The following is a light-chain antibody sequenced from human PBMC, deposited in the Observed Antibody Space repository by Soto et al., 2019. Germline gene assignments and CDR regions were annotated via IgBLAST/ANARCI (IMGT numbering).Light chain of an antibody. CDR2: EDN. CDR1: SGSIASNY. J-gene: IGLJ3*02. CDR3: QSYDSAIHWV. V-gene: IGLV6-57*04. Sequence: NFMLTQPHSVSESPGKTITISCTRSSGSIASNYVQWYQQRPGSAPTTVIYEDNQRPSGVPDRFSGSIDSSSNSASLTISGLKTEDEAAYYCQSYDSAIHWVFGGGTKLTVL.